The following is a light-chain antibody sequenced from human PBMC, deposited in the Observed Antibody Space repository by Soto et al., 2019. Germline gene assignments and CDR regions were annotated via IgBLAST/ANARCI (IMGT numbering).Light chain of an antibody. CDR2: DTS. CDR1: QTVSNK. J-gene: IGKJ1*01. CDR3: HQRKSWPRT. Sequence: EIVLTQSPATLSSSPGERATLSCRASQTVSNKLAWYQHKPGQAPRLLIYDTSNRATGIPARFSGSGSGTDFTLTISSLDPEDFAVYYCHQRKSWPRTFGQGTKVEIK. V-gene: IGKV3-11*01.